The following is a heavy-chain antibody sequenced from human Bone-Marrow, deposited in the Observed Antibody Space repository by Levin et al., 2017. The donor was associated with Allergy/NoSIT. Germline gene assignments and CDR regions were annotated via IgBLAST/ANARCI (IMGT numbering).Heavy chain of an antibody. CDR1: GYTFTVYY. V-gene: IGHV1-2*06. CDR2: INPSTGVT. CDR3: ARIGSYHNFDS. D-gene: IGHD1-26*01. J-gene: IGHJ4*02. Sequence: GESLKISCKTSGYTFTVYYMHWVRQAPGQGLEWMGRINPSTGVTDYVQKFQGRVTMTRDTSISTAYMELSSLRSDDTAVYYCARIGSYHNFDSWGQGTLVTVSS.